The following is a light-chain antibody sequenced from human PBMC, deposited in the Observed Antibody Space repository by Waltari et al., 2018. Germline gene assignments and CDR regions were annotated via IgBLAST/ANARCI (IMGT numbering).Light chain of an antibody. Sequence: EIVMTQSPATLSVSPGERATLSCRASQSVSSNLAWDQQKPGQAPRLLIYGASTRATGSPARFSGSGSGTEFTLTISSLQSEDFAVYYCQQYNNWPPLFTFGPGTKVDIK. CDR3: QQYNNWPPLFT. J-gene: IGKJ3*01. V-gene: IGKV3-15*01. CDR2: GAS. CDR1: QSVSSN.